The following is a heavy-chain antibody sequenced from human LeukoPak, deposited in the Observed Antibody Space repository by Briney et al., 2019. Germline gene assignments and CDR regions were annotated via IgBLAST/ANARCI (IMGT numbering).Heavy chain of an antibody. D-gene: IGHD3-9*01. J-gene: IGHJ4*02. V-gene: IGHV1-2*02. CDR1: GYTFTVYY. CDR3: ARGDILTGYYRAVDY. Sequence: ASVKVSCKASGYTFTVYYMHWVRQGPGQRLWWMGWIYPNSGGTNYAQKFQGRVTMTRDTSISTAYMELSMLRSDDTAVYYCARGDILTGYYRAVDYWGQGTLVTVSS. CDR2: IYPNSGGT.